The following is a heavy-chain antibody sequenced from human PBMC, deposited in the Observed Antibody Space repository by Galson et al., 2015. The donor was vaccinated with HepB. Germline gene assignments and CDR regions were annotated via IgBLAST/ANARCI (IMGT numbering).Heavy chain of an antibody. Sequence: SVKVSCKASGYTFTSYAMNWVRQAPGQGLEWMGWINTNTGNPTYAQGFTGRFVFSLDTSVSTAYLQISSLKAEDTAVYYCARGNAGDSSWYKGAFDYWGQGTLVTVSS. J-gene: IGHJ4*02. CDR1: GYTFTSYA. CDR2: INTNTGNP. V-gene: IGHV7-4-1*02. D-gene: IGHD6-13*01. CDR3: ARGNAGDSSWYKGAFDY.